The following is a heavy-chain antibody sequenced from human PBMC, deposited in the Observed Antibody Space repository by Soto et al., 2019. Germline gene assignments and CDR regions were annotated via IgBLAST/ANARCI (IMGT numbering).Heavy chain of an antibody. J-gene: IGHJ4*02. CDR1: GFSLGTSGVG. Sequence: SGPTLVNPTQTLTLTCTFSGFSLGTSGVGVGWIRQPPGKALEWLALIYWDDDKRYSPSLNSRLTITKDTSKNQVVLTMTNMDPVHTATYYCAHSRPPRLLDYWGQGTLVTVSS. CDR2: IYWDDDK. V-gene: IGHV2-5*02. CDR3: AHSRPPRLLDY. D-gene: IGHD6-6*01.